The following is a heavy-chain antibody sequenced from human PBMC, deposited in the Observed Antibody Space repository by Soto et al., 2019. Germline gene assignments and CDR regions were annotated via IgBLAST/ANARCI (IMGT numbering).Heavy chain of an antibody. D-gene: IGHD4-17*01. Sequence: QVQLVQSGAEVKKPGASVKVSCKASGYTFTSYGISWVRQAPGQGLEWMGWISAYNGNTNYAQKLQGRVTMTTDTPTSQAYMELRSLRSDATAVYSCAREVMPPLPDYGDYSYYFDYWGQGPLVTSPQ. V-gene: IGHV1-18*01. CDR3: AREVMPPLPDYGDYSYYFDY. CDR1: GYTFTSYG. J-gene: IGHJ4*02. CDR2: ISAYNGNT.